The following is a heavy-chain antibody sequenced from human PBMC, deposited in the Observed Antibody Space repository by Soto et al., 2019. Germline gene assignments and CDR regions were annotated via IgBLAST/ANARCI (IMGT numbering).Heavy chain of an antibody. CDR1: GGSISGYY. CDR3: AGSFRDGYNFDY. J-gene: IGHJ4*02. Sequence: SETLSLTCTVSGGSISGYYWSWIRQPPGKGLEWIGYMYKTGSTVYNPSFKSRVTISVDTSKNQFSLKLNSVTAADTAVYYCAGSFRDGYNFDYWGQGTLVTVSS. CDR2: MYKTGST. V-gene: IGHV4-59*01. D-gene: IGHD5-12*01.